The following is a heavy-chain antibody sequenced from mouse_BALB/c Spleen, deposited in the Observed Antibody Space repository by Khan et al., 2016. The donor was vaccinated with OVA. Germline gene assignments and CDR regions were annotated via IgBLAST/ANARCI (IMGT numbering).Heavy chain of an antibody. D-gene: IGHD1-1*01. V-gene: IGHV3-2*02. CDR1: GYSITSGYA. CDR2: ISYSGGT. J-gene: IGHJ2*01. CDR3: ARGNYYAYYFDY. Sequence: VQLKESGPGLVKPSQSLSLTCTVTGYSITSGYAWNWIRQFPGNKLEWMGYISYSGGTSYNPSLKSRISITRDTSKNQFFLQLNSVTTEDTATYYCARGNYYAYYFDYWGQGTTLTVSS.